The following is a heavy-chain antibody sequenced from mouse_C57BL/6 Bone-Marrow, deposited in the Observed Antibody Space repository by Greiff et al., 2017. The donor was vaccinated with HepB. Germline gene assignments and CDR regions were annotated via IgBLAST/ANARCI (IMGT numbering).Heavy chain of an antibody. D-gene: IGHD1-1*01. J-gene: IGHJ1*03. Sequence: EVQLQQSGPELVKPGASVKISCKASGYTFTDYYMNWVKQSHGKSLEWIGDINPNNGGTRYNQKFKGKATLTVDKSSSTAYMELRSLTSEDSAVYYCARWDYGSSYWYFDVWGTGTTVTVSS. CDR1: GYTFTDYY. CDR3: ARWDYGSSYWYFDV. V-gene: IGHV1-26*01. CDR2: INPNNGGT.